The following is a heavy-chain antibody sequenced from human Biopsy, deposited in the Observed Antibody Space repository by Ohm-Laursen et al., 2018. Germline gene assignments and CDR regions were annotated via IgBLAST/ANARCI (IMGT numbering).Heavy chain of an antibody. CDR2: LYTSGDT. Sequence: SETLSLTCSVSGGLNSNYYWSWVRQSAGKGLEWIGRLYTSGDTNYNPSLKSRVSVSEDTSRRQFSLRLTSVTAADTAVYYCATGPKRLTGTSYFESWGQGSPGDRLL. J-gene: IGHJ4*02. CDR3: ATGPKRLTGTSYFES. V-gene: IGHV4-4*07. D-gene: IGHD1-7*01. CDR1: GGLNSNYY.